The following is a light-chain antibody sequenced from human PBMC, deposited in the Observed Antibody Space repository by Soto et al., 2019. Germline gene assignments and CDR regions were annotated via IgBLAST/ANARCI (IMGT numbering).Light chain of an antibody. CDR3: CSFAGSYTLYV. CDR1: SSDVGGYSY. CDR2: DVS. J-gene: IGLJ1*01. Sequence: QSVLTQPRSLSGPPGQSFAISCTGTSSDVGGYSYVSWFQQHPGKAPKLMIYDVSKRPSGVPDRFSGSKSGNTASLTISGLQAEDEADYYCCSFAGSYTLYVFGTGTKVTVL. V-gene: IGLV2-11*01.